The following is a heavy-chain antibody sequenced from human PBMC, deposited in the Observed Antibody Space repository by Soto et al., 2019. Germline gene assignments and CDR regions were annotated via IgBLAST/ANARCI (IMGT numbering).Heavy chain of an antibody. D-gene: IGHD6-19*01. CDR3: ARREQSDYYYMDV. CDR2: ISSNGGGI. Sequence: GGSLRLSCAASGFTLSNYAVNWVRQAPGKVLEYVSDISSNGGGIYYGNSVKDRFTISRDNSKNTLYLQMGSLRAEDMAVYYCARREQSDYYYMDVWGKGTSVTVSS. CDR1: GFTLSNYA. V-gene: IGHV3-64*01. J-gene: IGHJ6*03.